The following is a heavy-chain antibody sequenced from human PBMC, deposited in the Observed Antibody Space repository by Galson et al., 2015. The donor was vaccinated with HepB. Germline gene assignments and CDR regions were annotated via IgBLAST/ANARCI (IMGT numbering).Heavy chain of an antibody. V-gene: IGHV1-18*04. CDR1: GYTFTSYG. CDR3: AREVPVGQRLPNFDY. CDR2: ISTHNGDT. D-gene: IGHD6-25*01. Sequence: SVKVSCKASGYTFTSYGITWVRQAPGQGLEWMGWISTHNGDTNYAQKLQGRVTMTTDTSTSTAYMELRSLTSDDTAVYYCAREVPVGQRLPNFDYWGQGTLVTVSS. J-gene: IGHJ4*02.